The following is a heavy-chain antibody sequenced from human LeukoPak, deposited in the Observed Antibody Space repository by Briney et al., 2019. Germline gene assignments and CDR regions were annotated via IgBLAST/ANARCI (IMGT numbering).Heavy chain of an antibody. V-gene: IGHV4-39*07. D-gene: IGHD2-21*01. CDR3: ARDWGGITGYFDY. CDR1: GGSISSSSYY. J-gene: IGHJ4*02. Sequence: SETLSLTCTVSGGSISSSSYYWGWIRQPPGKGLEWIGIIYYSGGTYYNPSLQSRVTISVDTSKNQFSLKLSSVTAADTAVYYCARDWGGITGYFDYWGQGTLVTVSS. CDR2: IYYSGGT.